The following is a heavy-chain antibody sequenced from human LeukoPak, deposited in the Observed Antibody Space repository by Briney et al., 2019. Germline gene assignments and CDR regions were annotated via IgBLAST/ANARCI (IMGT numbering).Heavy chain of an antibody. V-gene: IGHV3-30*02. CDR3: AKGGAMVRGVIDY. CDR2: IRYDGSNK. D-gene: IGHD3-10*01. Sequence: PGGSLRLSCAASGFTFSSYGMHWVRQAPGKGLEWVAFIRYDGSNKYYADSVKGRFTISRDNSKNTLYLQMNSLRAEDTAVYYCAKGGAMVRGVIDYWGQGTLVTVSS. J-gene: IGHJ4*02. CDR1: GFTFSSYG.